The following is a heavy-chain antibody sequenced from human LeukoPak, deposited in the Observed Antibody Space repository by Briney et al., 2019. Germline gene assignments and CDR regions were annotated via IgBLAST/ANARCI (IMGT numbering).Heavy chain of an antibody. J-gene: IGHJ5*02. CDR1: GFRFSSYS. CDR2: ITRGSSTR. CDR3: ARDATVASSPNWFDP. Sequence: GGSLRLSCAASGFRFSSYSMHWVRQAPGKGLDWVSSITRGSSTRYYADSVKGRFTISRDDGKTSLYLHMNSLRVDDTAVYFCARDATVASSPNWFDPWGQGTLVTVSS. D-gene: IGHD6-19*01. V-gene: IGHV3-48*01.